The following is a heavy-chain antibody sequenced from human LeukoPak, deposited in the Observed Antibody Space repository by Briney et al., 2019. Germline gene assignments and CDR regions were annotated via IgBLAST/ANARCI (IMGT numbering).Heavy chain of an antibody. J-gene: IGHJ4*02. Sequence: GGSLRLSCAASGFTFSSNWMHWVRQAPEKGLVWVSRINEDGSTTNYADSVKGRSTIFRDNSKNTLYLQMNSLRAEDTAVYYCARGGIGDYFDYWGQGTLVTVSS. CDR1: GFTFSSNW. D-gene: IGHD3-16*01. V-gene: IGHV3-74*01. CDR2: INEDGSTT. CDR3: ARGGIGDYFDY.